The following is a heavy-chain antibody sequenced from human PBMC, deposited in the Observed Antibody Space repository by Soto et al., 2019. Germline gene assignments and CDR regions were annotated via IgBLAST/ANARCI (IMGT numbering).Heavy chain of an antibody. V-gene: IGHV1-3*01. CDR2: INAGYGNT. CDR3: ARDTGDGTFDF. CDR1: GYTFSSYA. J-gene: IGHJ4*02. D-gene: IGHD7-27*01. Sequence: EASVKVSCKASGYTFSSYAMHWVRQAPGQRPEWMGWINAGYGNTKSSQKFQDRVTISRDTSASTAYMELTSLRSEDTAVYYCARDTGDGTFDFWGQGTLVTVSS.